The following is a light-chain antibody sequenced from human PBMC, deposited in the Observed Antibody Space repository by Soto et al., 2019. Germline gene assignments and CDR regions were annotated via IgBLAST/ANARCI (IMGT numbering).Light chain of an antibody. CDR1: SSDVGAYNY. CDR3: NSHTSSGFRV. Sequence: QSALTQPRSVSGSPGQSVTISCTGTSSDVGAYNYVSWYQQHPGKAPKLMIFDVSKWPSGVPDRFSGSKSGNTASLTISGLQAEDEADYYCNSHTSSGFRVFGTGTKLTVL. V-gene: IGLV2-11*01. CDR2: DVS. J-gene: IGLJ1*01.